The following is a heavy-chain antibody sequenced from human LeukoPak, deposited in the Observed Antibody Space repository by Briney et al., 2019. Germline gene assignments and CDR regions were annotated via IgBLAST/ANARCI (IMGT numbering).Heavy chain of an antibody. CDR1: GFTFSSYA. J-gene: IGHJ4*02. V-gene: IGHV3-23*01. Sequence: PGGSLRLSCAASGFTFSSYAMSWVRQAPGKGLEWVSVISGSGGSTYYADSVKGRFIISRDNSKNTLYLQMNSLRAEDTAVYYRPKGDSSGWPYYFDYWGQGTLVTVSS. D-gene: IGHD6-19*01. CDR3: PKGDSSGWPYYFDY. CDR2: ISGSGGST.